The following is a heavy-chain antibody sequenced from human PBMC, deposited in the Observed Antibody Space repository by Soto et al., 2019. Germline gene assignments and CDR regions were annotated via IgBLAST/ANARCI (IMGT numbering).Heavy chain of an antibody. J-gene: IGHJ5*02. CDR1: GGTFSNYA. Sequence: QVRLVQSGAEVKKPGSSVKVSCKASGGTFSNYAITWLRPAPGQGLEWLGGIISVFGTVNYAQKFQGRVTITADESTSTAYMELNRLRSEDTAVYYCARDNPYTNSFGNWFDPWGQGTLVIVS. CDR3: ARDNPYTNSFGNWFDP. D-gene: IGHD6-13*01. V-gene: IGHV1-69*01. CDR2: IISVFGTV.